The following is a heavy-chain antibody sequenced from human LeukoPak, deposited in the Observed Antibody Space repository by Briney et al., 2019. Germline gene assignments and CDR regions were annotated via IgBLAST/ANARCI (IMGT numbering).Heavy chain of an antibody. CDR2: IRSDSSDK. D-gene: IGHD7-27*01. CDR3: ARDLNWGFDY. CDR1: GLTFSDYS. V-gene: IGHV3-21*01. J-gene: IGHJ4*02. Sequence: GGSLRLSCAASGLTFSDYSMNWVRQAPGRGLEWVSNIRSDSSDKCYADSVKGRFTISRDNAKNSLFLHMDSLRVEDTAFYYCARDLNWGFDYWGQGARVTVSS.